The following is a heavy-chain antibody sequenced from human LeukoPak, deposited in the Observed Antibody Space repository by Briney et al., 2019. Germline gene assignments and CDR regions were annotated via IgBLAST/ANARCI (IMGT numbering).Heavy chain of an antibody. CDR2: IYPGDSDT. CDR1: GYRFPSYW. V-gene: IGHV5-51*01. J-gene: IGHJ4*02. Sequence: GESLQISFKGSGYRFPSYWIGWVRQMPGKGLEWMGIIYPGDSDTTYSPSFQGQVTISADKSISTAYLQWSSLKASDTAMYYCARRDGDSVDYWGQGTLVTVSS. D-gene: IGHD5-24*01. CDR3: ARRDGDSVDY.